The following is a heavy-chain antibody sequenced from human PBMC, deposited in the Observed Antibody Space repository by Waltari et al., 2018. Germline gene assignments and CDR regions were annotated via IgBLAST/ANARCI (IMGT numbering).Heavy chain of an antibody. D-gene: IGHD6-19*01. CDR1: GFTFSCFV. Sequence: QVQLVESGGGVVQPGRSLRLSCAASGFTFSCFVMHWVRQAPGKGLEWVTVISYDGSKKYYIDAVKGRFTISRDNSKNTLYLQMSSLTTDDTAVYYCAKDLRSSGWTYFDYWGQGTLVTVSS. V-gene: IGHV3-30*18. J-gene: IGHJ4*02. CDR2: ISYDGSKK. CDR3: AKDLRSSGWTYFDY.